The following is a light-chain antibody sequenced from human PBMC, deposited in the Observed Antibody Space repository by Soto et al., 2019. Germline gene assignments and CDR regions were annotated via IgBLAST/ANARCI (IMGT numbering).Light chain of an antibody. J-gene: IGLJ1*01. Sequence: QSVLTQPASVSGSPGQSITISCTGGSSDIGGYNYVSWFQQHPGKAPKLMIYEVTNRPSGVSNRFSGSKSGSTASLTISGLQAEDEADYYCSSYTSSNTLVFGTGTKLT. CDR3: SSYTSSNTLV. CDR2: EVT. V-gene: IGLV2-14*01. CDR1: SSDIGGYNY.